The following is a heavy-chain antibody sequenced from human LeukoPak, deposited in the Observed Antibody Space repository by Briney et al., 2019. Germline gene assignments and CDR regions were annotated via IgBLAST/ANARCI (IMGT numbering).Heavy chain of an antibody. CDR1: GFTFSGFW. V-gene: IGHV3-7*01. CDR2: INEDGSEK. Sequence: GGSLRLSCAACGFTFSGFWMTWVRQAPGKGLEWVANINEDGSEKYYVDSVKGRCTISRDNAKKSLSLQMNSLRAEDMGVYYCARGRGIGAWGQGTTVTVSS. J-gene: IGHJ6*02. CDR3: ARGRGIGA.